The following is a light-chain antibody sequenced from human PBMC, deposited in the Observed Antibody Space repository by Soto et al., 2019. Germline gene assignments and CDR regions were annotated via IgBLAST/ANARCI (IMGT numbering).Light chain of an antibody. V-gene: IGKV4-1*01. CDR2: WAS. CDR3: QQYYSTCWT. J-gene: IGKJ1*01. CDR1: QRVLYSSNNRTY. Sequence: DIVMTQSPDSLAVSLGERATINCKSSQRVLYSSNNRTYLAWYQLKPGQPPKLLIYWASTRESGVPDRFSGSGSGTDFTLTISSLQAEDVAVYYCQQYYSTCWTFGQGTKVEIK.